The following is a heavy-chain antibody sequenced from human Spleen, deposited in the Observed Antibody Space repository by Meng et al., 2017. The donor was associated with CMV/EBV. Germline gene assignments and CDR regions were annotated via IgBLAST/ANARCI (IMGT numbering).Heavy chain of an antibody. V-gene: IGHV4-28*01. Sequence: QVQLHESGPGLVKPSDTLSLTCAVSGYSRSRTNWWGWIRQPPGKGLEWIGYIYYSGSTSYNPSLKSRVTMSVDTSKNQFSLNLNSVTAVDTAVYYCARNVPGTSAYYDWGQGTLVTVSS. D-gene: IGHD3-22*01. J-gene: IGHJ4*02. CDR1: GYSRSRTNW. CDR3: ARNVPGTSAYYD. CDR2: IYYSGST.